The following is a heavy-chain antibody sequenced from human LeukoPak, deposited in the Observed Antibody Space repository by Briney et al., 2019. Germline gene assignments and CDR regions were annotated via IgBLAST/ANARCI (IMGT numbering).Heavy chain of an antibody. J-gene: IGHJ5*02. CDR1: GDSLSRYY. D-gene: IGHD3-10*01. V-gene: IGHV4-4*07. CDR3: TRGYYGSGSGP. CDR2: IYTSGST. Sequence: PSETLSHTCTLPGDSLSRYYWSSIQQPAGNGLQWIGCIYTSGSTNYNPSLTRRVTMSVDTPKNKPSLKLSSVAAAHTPVYYCTRGYYGSGSGPWGQGTLVTVSS.